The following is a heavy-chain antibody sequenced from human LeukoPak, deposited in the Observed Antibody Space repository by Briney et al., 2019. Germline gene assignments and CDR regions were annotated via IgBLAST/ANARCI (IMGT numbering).Heavy chain of an antibody. CDR3: ARFAALLGASV. J-gene: IGHJ4*02. D-gene: IGHD3-16*01. V-gene: IGHV3-21*01. CDR1: GFTFSSYS. Sequence: PGGSLRLSCAVSGFTFSSYSMNWVRQAPGKGLEWVASISSSSSYIYYADSVKGRYTISRDNAKNSLYLQMNSLRAEDTAVYYSARFAALLGASVGGQGTLVTVSS. CDR2: ISSSSSYI.